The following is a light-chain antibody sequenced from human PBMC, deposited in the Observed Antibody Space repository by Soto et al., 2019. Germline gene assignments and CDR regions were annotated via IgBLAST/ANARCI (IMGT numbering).Light chain of an antibody. CDR1: TGAVTSGHY. V-gene: IGLV7-46*01. CDR2: RTS. CDR3: SRSDNGVMV. Sequence: QAVVTQEPSLTVYPGGTVTLTCGSSTGAVTSGHYFYCFQQKPGQDTTTLIYRTSIRHSWTSARYSGSLVGDKAALTLSGEQPEDEAEYYGSRSDNGVMVFGGGTKLTVL. J-gene: IGLJ2*01.